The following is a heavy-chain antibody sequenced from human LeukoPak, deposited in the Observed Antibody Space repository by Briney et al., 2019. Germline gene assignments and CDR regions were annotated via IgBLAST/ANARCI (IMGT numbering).Heavy chain of an antibody. D-gene: IGHD2-21*02. J-gene: IGHJ4*02. V-gene: IGHV4-59*08. CDR1: GGAVSSFY. Sequence: SETLSPTCSVSGGAVSSFYWSWIRQSPGKGLEWIGYFYYSGSTKYNPSLKSRVTMSVDTSKNQLSLKLRSVTAADTAMYYCARHRFASAVILDYWGQGDLVTVSS. CDR3: ARHRFASAVILDY. CDR2: FYYSGST.